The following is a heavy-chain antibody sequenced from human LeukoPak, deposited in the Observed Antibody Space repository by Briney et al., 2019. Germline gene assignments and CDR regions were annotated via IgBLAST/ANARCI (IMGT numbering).Heavy chain of an antibody. V-gene: IGHV3-64*01. CDR2: ISSNGGST. Sequence: PGGSLRLSCAASGFTFSSYAMHWVRQAPGKGLEYVSAISSNGGSTYYANSVKRRFTISRDNSKNALYLQMSSLRAEDMAVYYCASGLAFDYWGQGTLVTVSS. CDR3: ASGLAFDY. CDR1: GFTFSSYA. J-gene: IGHJ4*02. D-gene: IGHD3/OR15-3a*01.